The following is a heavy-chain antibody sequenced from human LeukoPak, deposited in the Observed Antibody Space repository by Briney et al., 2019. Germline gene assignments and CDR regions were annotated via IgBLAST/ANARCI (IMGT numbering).Heavy chain of an antibody. CDR3: AGHGQDIVVVPAAISWFDP. D-gene: IGHD2-2*01. CDR1: GGSISSYY. Sequence: SETLSLTRTVSGGSISSYYWSWIRQPPGKGLECIGYIYYSGSTTYNPSLKRRVTTSVETSKNQFCLKLSSATAAHTAGYSCAGHGQDIVVVPAAISWFDPGGQGTLVTVSA. J-gene: IGHJ5*02. V-gene: IGHV4-59*08. CDR2: IYYSGST.